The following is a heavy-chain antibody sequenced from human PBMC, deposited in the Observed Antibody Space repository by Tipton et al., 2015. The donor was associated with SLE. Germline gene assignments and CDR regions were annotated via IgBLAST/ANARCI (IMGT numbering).Heavy chain of an antibody. CDR3: ARRWYSSSPFDP. D-gene: IGHD6-13*01. Sequence: TLSLTCTVSGGSISSSSSWGWIRQAPGAGLEWIGSIYYSGSTDYKPSLKSRVTISVDTSKNQFSLKLNSVTAADTAVYYCARRWYSSSPFDPWGQGTLVTVSS. J-gene: IGHJ5*02. CDR1: GGSISSSSS. CDR2: IYYSGST. V-gene: IGHV4-39*01.